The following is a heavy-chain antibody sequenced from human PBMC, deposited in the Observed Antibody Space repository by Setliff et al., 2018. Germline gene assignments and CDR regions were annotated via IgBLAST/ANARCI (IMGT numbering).Heavy chain of an antibody. CDR2: INSVGSRT. J-gene: IGHJ4*02. CDR3: VTGSVPPN. CDR1: GFPLGDYG. V-gene: IGHV3-74*01. Sequence: TGGSLRLSCVGSGFPLGDYGMDWVRQTPGKGLVWVSRINSVGSRTYYADSVKGRFTISRDNAKNTLFLQISSLRAEDTAMYYCVTGSVPPNWGQGTLVTVSS.